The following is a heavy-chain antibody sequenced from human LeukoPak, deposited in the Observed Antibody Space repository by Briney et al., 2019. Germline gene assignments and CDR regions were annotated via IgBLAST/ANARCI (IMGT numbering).Heavy chain of an antibody. CDR3: ARDRYGDGFAHLDY. CDR2: ITPSGGT. J-gene: IGHJ4*02. CDR1: GYTFTSYA. Sequence: ASVKVSCKASGYTFTSYAIRWVRQAPGQGLEWMGWITPSGGTNYPQKLQGRVAITWDTSITTAYMDLSRLTSDDTAVYYCARDRYGDGFAHLDYWGQGALVTVSS. D-gene: IGHD5-24*01. V-gene: IGHV1-2*02.